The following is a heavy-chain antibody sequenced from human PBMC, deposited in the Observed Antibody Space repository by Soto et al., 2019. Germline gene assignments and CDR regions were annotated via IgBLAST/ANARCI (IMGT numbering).Heavy chain of an antibody. D-gene: IGHD3-22*01. CDR2: INPNSGGT. J-gene: IGHJ4*02. Sequence: ASVKVSCKASGYTFTGYYMHWVRQAPGQGLEWMGWINPNSGGTNYAQKFQGWVTMTRDTSISTAYMELSRLRSDDTAVYYCARDPGYYDSSGYYYFDYWGQGTLVTVSS. CDR3: ARDPGYYDSSGYYYFDY. V-gene: IGHV1-2*04. CDR1: GYTFTGYY.